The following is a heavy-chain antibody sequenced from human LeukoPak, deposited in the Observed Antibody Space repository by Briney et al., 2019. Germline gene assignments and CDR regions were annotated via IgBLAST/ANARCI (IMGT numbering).Heavy chain of an antibody. CDR1: GGSFSGYY. D-gene: IGHD6-19*01. CDR3: AGKAVAGPYFDY. Sequence: SETLSLTCAVYGGSFSGYYWSWIRQPPGKGLEWIGEINHRGSTNYNPSLKSRVTISVDTSKNQFSLKLSSVTAADTAVYYCAGKAVAGPYFDYWGQGTQVTVSS. V-gene: IGHV4-34*01. J-gene: IGHJ4*02. CDR2: INHRGST.